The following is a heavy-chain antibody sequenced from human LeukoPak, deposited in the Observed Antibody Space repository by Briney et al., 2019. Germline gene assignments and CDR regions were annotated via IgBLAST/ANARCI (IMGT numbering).Heavy chain of an antibody. CDR1: GYSISSGYF. J-gene: IGHJ5*02. CDR3: ARAYSSSWYFNWFDP. Sequence: SETLSLTCTVSGYSISSGYFWAWIRQPPGKGLEWIGTIYHSGSTYYNASLESRVTISVDTSKNQFSLKLSSVTAADTAVYYCARAYSSSWYFNWFDPWGQGTLVTVSS. V-gene: IGHV4-38-2*02. D-gene: IGHD6-13*01. CDR2: IYHSGST.